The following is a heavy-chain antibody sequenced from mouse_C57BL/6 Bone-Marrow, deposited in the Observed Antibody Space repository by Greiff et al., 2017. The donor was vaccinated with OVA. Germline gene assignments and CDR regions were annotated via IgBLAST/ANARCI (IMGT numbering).Heavy chain of an antibody. J-gene: IGHJ4*01. CDR1: GYAFSSYW. V-gene: IGHV1-80*01. Sequence: VQLQQSGAELVKPGASVKISCKASGYAFSSYWMNWVKQRPGKGLEWIGQIYPGDGDTNYNGKFKGKATLTADKSSSTAYMQLSSLTSEDSAVYFCARGRWLLRAMDYWGQGTSVTVSS. CDR3: ARGRWLLRAMDY. CDR2: IYPGDGDT. D-gene: IGHD2-3*01.